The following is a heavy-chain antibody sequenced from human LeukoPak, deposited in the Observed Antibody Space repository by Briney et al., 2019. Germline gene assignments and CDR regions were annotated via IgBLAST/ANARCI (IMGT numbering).Heavy chain of an antibody. CDR1: GFTYSIYW. CDR2: INRDGSTT. V-gene: IGHV3-74*01. CDR3: ARVGDYFDY. D-gene: IGHD3-10*01. Sequence: PGGSLRLSCAASGFTYSIYWMHLVRQAPGKGLVWVSRINRDGSTTSYADSVKGRFTISRDNAKNTLYLQMNSLRAEDTAVYYCARVGDYFDYWGQGTLVTVSS. J-gene: IGHJ4*02.